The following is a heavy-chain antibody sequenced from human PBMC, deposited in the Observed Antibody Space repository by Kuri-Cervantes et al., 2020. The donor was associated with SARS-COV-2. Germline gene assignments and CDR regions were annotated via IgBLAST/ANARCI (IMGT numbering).Heavy chain of an antibody. Sequence: GESLKISCAASGFTFSSYWMSWVRQAPGKGLEWVANIKQDGSEKYYVDSVKGRFTISRDNAKNSLYLQMNSLRAEDTAVYYCTRPIVVVPAAHLSFDYWGQGTLVTVSS. CDR3: TRPIVVVPAAHLSFDY. J-gene: IGHJ4*02. D-gene: IGHD2-2*01. V-gene: IGHV3-7*01. CDR1: GFTFSSYW. CDR2: IKQDGSEK.